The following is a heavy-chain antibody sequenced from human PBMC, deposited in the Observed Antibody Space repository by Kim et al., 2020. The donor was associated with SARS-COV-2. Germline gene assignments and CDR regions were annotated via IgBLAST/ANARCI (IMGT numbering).Heavy chain of an antibody. CDR3: ARFDSYWYFDL. D-gene: IGHD3-9*01. V-gene: IGHV4-38-2*01. CDR1: GSSISRGSY. Sequence: SETLSLTCSVSGSSISRGSYWGWIRQPPGKSLEWIGTISQSGSIYYNPSLKSRVTLSVDTSKRQFSLSLSSVTAADTAVFYCARFDSYWYFDLWGRGTLVTVSS. J-gene: IGHJ2*01. CDR2: ISQSGSI.